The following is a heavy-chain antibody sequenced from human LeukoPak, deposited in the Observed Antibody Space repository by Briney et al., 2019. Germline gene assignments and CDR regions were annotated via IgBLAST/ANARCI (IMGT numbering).Heavy chain of an antibody. D-gene: IGHD3/OR15-3a*01. V-gene: IGHV4-59*01. CDR2: IYYSGST. CDR1: GGSISSYY. J-gene: IGHJ6*03. CDR3: ASGLDNYYYMDV. Sequence: SETLSLTCIVSGGSISSYYWSWIRQPPGKGLEWIGHIYYSGSTNYNPSLKSRVTISVDTSKNQFSLKLSSVTAADTAVYYCASGLDNYYYMDVWGKGTTVTVSS.